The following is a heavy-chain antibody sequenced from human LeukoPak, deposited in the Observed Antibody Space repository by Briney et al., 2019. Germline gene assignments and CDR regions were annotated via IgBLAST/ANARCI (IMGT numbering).Heavy chain of an antibody. Sequence: GGSLRLSCAASGFTFTTYGISWVRQAPGQGLEWMGWVSTYNGHTDYAQMVQGRVTMTTDTSTSTAYMELRSLRSDDTAVYYCARGSYGDYWGQGTLVTVSS. D-gene: IGHD3-10*01. J-gene: IGHJ4*02. CDR2: VSTYNGHT. V-gene: IGHV1-18*01. CDR3: ARGSYGDY. CDR1: GFTFTTYG.